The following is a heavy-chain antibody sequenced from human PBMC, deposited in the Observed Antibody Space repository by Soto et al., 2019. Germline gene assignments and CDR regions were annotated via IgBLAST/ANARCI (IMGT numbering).Heavy chain of an antibody. CDR3: ARDQDGGVGAIFDY. CDR2: ISSSSSYI. D-gene: IGHD1-26*01. CDR1: GFTFSSYS. V-gene: IGHV3-21*01. Sequence: GESLKISCAASGFTFSSYSMNWVRQAPGKGLEWVSSISSSSSYIYYADSVKGRFTISRDNAKNSLYLQMNSLRAEDTAVYYCARDQDGGVGAIFDYWGQGTLVTVSS. J-gene: IGHJ4*02.